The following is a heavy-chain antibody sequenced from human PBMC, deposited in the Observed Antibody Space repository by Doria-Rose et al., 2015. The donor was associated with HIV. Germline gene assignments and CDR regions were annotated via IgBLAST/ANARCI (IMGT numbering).Heavy chain of an antibody. CDR3: ARIKSSRWYHKYYFDF. CDR2: IFSDDER. V-gene: IGHV2-26*01. CDR1: GVSLSSPGMG. J-gene: IGHJ4*02. D-gene: IGHD6-13*01. Sequence: QITLKESGPVLVKPTETLTLTCTVSGVSLSSPGMGVSWIRQPPGKALGWLANIFSDDERSYKTSLKSRLTISGGTSKSQVVLTMTDMDPVDTATYYCARIKSSRWYHKYYFDFWGQGTLVIVSA.